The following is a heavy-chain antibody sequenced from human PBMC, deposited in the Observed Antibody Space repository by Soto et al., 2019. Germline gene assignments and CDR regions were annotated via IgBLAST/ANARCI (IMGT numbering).Heavy chain of an antibody. Sequence: LRLSCAASGFTFSSSWMSWFRQAPGKGLEWVANIKQDGSEKYYVDSVKGRFTISRDNAKNSLYLQMNSLRAEDTAVYYCARDRTVDWNYAGWFDPWGQGTLVTVSS. CDR1: GFTFSSSW. CDR3: ARDRTVDWNYAGWFDP. J-gene: IGHJ5*02. D-gene: IGHD1-7*01. V-gene: IGHV3-7*01. CDR2: IKQDGSEK.